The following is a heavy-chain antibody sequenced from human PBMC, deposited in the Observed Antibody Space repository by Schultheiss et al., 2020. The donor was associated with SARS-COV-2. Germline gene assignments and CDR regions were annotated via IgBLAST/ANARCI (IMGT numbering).Heavy chain of an antibody. CDR1: GFTFSSYG. J-gene: IGHJ4*02. Sequence: GGSLRLSCAASGFTFSSYGMHWVRQAPGKGLEWVAVIWYDGTNKYYADSVKGRFTISRDNSKSTMYLEMNSLRAEDTAVYYCASARPSSGWYGSYFDYWGQGALVTGSS. D-gene: IGHD6-19*01. CDR3: ASARPSSGWYGSYFDY. V-gene: IGHV3-33*08. CDR2: IWYDGTNK.